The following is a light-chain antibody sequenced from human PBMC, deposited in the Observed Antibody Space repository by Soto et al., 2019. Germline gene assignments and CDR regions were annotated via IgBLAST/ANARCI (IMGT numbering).Light chain of an antibody. J-gene: IGKJ4*01. CDR2: DAS. Sequence: EIVLTQSPATLSLSPGERATLSCRASQDVGSYLAWYQQKPGQAPRLLIYDASNRATGIPARFSGSGPGTDFTLTISSLEPEDFAVYYCQQRSIWPLTFGGGTKVEFK. CDR1: QDVGSY. CDR3: QQRSIWPLT. V-gene: IGKV3D-11*01.